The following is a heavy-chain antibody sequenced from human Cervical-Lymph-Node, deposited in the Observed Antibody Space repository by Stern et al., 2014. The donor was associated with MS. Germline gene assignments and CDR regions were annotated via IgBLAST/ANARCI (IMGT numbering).Heavy chain of an antibody. V-gene: IGHV1-24*01. CDR1: GYTLTELS. Sequence: QVQLVQSGAEVKKPGASVKVSCKVSGYTLTELSMHWVRQAPGKGLEWMGGFDPEDGETIYEQKVQGRVTITEDTSTDTAYMELSSLRSEDTAVYYCATDRDDFRSGYSAPTKGYGLDVWGQGTTVTVTS. J-gene: IGHJ6*02. CDR2: FDPEDGET. CDR3: ATDRDDFRSGYSAPTKGYGLDV. D-gene: IGHD3-3*01.